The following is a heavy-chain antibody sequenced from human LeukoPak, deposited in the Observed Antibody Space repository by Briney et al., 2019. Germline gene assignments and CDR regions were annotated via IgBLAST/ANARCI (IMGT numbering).Heavy chain of an antibody. Sequence: GGSLRLSCAASGFTFSSYGMHWVRQAPGKGLEWVAVIWYDGSNKYYADSVKGRFTISRDNSKNTLYLQMNSLRAEDTAVYYCARESGAFCPFGYWGQGTLVIVPP. CDR2: IWYDGSNK. CDR1: GFTFSSYG. V-gene: IGHV3-33*01. CDR3: ARESGAFCPFGY. D-gene: IGHD1-26*01. J-gene: IGHJ4*02.